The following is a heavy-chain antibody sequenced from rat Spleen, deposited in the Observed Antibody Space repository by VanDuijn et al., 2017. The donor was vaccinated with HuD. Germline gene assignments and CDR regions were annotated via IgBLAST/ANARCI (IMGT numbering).Heavy chain of an antibody. J-gene: IGHJ3*01. CDR1: GFTFSNFP. CDR3: ALREGFTY. CDR2: ISSSGGST. Sequence: EVQLVESGGGLVQPGRSMKLSCAASGFTFSNFPMAWVRQAPAKGLEWVATISSSGGSTYYRDSVKGRFTISRDNAKSTLYLQMDSLRSEDTATYYCALREGFTYWGQGTLVTVSS. V-gene: IGHV5-46*01. D-gene: IGHD3-7*01.